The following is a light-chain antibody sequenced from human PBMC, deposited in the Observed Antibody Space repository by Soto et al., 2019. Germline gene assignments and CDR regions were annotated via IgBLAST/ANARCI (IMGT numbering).Light chain of an antibody. V-gene: IGLV2-14*01. CDR2: EVT. Sequence: ALTQPASVSGSPGQSITISCTGTSNDVGGYNYVSWYQQHPGKAPKLMIYEVTDRPWGVSNRFSGSKSGNTASLTISGLQAEDEADYYCSSYTHTSTPSCVFGTGTKVTVL. CDR1: SNDVGGYNY. CDR3: SSYTHTSTPSCV. J-gene: IGLJ1*01.